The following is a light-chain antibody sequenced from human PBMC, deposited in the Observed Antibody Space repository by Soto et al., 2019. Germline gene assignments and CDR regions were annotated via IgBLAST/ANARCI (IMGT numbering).Light chain of an antibody. CDR3: SSYTSSSSYV. Sequence: QSVLTQPASVSGSPGQSIAISCTGTSSDVGAYNSVSWYQQYPGKAPKLMIHDVSNRPSGVSDRFSGSKSGNTVSLTISGLQAEDEADYYCSSYTSSSSYVFGSGTKVTVL. CDR2: DVS. V-gene: IGLV2-14*01. CDR1: SSDVGAYNS. J-gene: IGLJ1*01.